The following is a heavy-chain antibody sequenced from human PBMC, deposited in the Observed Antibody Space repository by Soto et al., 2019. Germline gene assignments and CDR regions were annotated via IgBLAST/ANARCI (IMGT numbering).Heavy chain of an antibody. CDR2: ISGSGGST. V-gene: IGHV3-23*01. D-gene: IGHD1-26*01. CDR3: AKESSGSYSDPAQPYYYYYGMDV. CDR1: GFTFSSYA. J-gene: IGHJ6*02. Sequence: GGSLRLSCAASGFTFSSYAMSWVRQAPGKGLEWVSAISGSGGSTYYADSVKGRFTISRDNSKNTLYLQMNSLRAEDTAVYYCAKESSGSYSDPAQPYYYYYGMDVWGQGTTVTVSS.